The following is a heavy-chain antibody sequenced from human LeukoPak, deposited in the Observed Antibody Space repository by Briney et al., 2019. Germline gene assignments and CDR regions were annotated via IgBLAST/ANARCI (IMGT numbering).Heavy chain of an antibody. Sequence: GGSLRLSCAASGFAFDDYAMHWVRQAPGKGLEWVSLISGDGGSTYYADSVKGRFTIPRDNSKNSLYLQMNSLRTEDTALYYCAKDMSIEGYYYGMDVWGQGTTVTVSS. CDR1: GFAFDDYA. CDR3: AKDMSIEGYYYGMDV. D-gene: IGHD6-6*01. J-gene: IGHJ6*02. V-gene: IGHV3-43*02. CDR2: ISGDGGST.